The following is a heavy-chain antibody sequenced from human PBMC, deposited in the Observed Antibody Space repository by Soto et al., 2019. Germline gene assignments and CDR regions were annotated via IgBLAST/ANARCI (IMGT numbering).Heavy chain of an antibody. CDR2: ISYHGSDK. Sequence: QVQLVESGGGVVQPGRSLRLSCAASGFTFSNYGMHWVRQAPGKGLEWVAVISYHGSDKYYADSVKGRFTIYRDNSKNTLSLQMDSLRAEDTAVYYCAKDHLTTTVTTVGYWGQGTLVTVSS. CDR3: AKDHLTTTVTTVGY. J-gene: IGHJ4*02. CDR1: GFTFSNYG. D-gene: IGHD4-17*01. V-gene: IGHV3-30*18.